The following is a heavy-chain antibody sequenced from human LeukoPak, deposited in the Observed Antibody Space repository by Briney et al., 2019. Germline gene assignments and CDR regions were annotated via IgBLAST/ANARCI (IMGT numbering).Heavy chain of an antibody. V-gene: IGHV1-69*01. Sequence: EASVKVSCKASGDTFSSYAISWVRQAPGQGLEWMGGIIPIFGTTNYAQKFQGRVTITADESTSTAYMELSSLRSEDTAVYYCARVSGVTMVRGVIHYYYGMDVWGKGTTVTVSS. CDR1: GDTFSSYA. J-gene: IGHJ6*04. CDR3: ARVSGVTMVRGVIHYYYGMDV. D-gene: IGHD3-10*01. CDR2: IIPIFGTT.